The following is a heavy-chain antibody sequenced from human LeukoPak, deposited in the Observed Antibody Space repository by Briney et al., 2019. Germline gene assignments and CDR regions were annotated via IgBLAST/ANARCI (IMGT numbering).Heavy chain of an antibody. D-gene: IGHD1-14*01. CDR3: ARIITGTTRDAFDI. Sequence: SETLSLTCTVSGGSISSYYWSWIRQPPGKGLEWIGYIYTSGSTNYNPSLKSRVTISVDTSKSQFSLKLSSVTAADTAVYYCARIITGTTRDAFDIWGQGTMVTVSS. J-gene: IGHJ3*02. CDR2: IYTSGST. CDR1: GGSISSYY. V-gene: IGHV4-4*09.